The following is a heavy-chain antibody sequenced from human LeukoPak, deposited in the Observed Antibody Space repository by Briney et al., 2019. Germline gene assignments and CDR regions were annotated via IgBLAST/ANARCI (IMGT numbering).Heavy chain of an antibody. Sequence: GGSLRLSCAASGFTFSSYGMHWVRQAPGKGLEWVAVISYDGSNKNYADSVKGRFTISRDNSKNTLYLQMNSLRAEDTAVYYCAKDLERHIVVVTASAVDYWGQGTLVTVSS. CDR3: AKDLERHIVVVTASAVDY. J-gene: IGHJ4*02. CDR2: ISYDGSNK. CDR1: GFTFSSYG. V-gene: IGHV3-30*18. D-gene: IGHD2-21*02.